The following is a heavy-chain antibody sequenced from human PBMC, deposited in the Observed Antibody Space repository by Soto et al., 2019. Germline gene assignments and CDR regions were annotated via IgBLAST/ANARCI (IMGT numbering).Heavy chain of an antibody. D-gene: IGHD6-19*01. CDR1: GFSFDDYA. V-gene: IGHV3-9*01. Sequence: EVRLVESGGGLVQPGRSLRLSCAASGFSFDDYAMHWVRQVPGKGLEWVSGISWNSAGIGYADSVKGRFTISRDNAKNSLFLQMNSLRAEDTALYYCARDTQYTNGWKSYFDYWGQGTLVTVSS. CDR3: ARDTQYTNGWKSYFDY. CDR2: ISWNSAGI. J-gene: IGHJ4*02.